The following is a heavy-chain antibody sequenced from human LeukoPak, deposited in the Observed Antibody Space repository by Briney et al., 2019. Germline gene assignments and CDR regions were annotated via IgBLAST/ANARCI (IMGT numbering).Heavy chain of an antibody. D-gene: IGHD1-26*01. CDR3: AKNSGSDYYYYMDV. CDR1: GYTLTSYY. CDR2: ITPSAGST. J-gene: IGHJ6*03. Sequence: ASVKVSCKASGYTLTSYYMHWVRQAPGQGLEWMGIITPSAGSTSYAQKFQGRVTMTRDMSTSTVYMELSSLRAEDTAVYYCAKNSGSDYYYYMDVWGKGTTVTVSS. V-gene: IGHV1-46*01.